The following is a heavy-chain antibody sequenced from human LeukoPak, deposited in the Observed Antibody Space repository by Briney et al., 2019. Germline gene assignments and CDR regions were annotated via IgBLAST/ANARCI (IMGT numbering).Heavy chain of an antibody. Sequence: GGSLRLSCAASGFTFSSYWMNWVRHAPGKGLEWVSAISGSGGTTFYADSVKGRFTVSRDNSKNTLYLQMNILRAGDTAVYFCAKKVTEGYWGQGTLVTVSS. CDR3: AKKVTEGY. J-gene: IGHJ4*02. CDR1: GFTFSSYW. CDR2: ISGSGGTT. D-gene: IGHD2-21*02. V-gene: IGHV3-23*01.